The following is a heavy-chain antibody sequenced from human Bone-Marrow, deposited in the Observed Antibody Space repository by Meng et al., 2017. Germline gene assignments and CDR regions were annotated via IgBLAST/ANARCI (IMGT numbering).Heavy chain of an antibody. CDR2: IHPKTGDT. V-gene: IGHV1-2*02. CDR1: GYTFSAYW. D-gene: IGHD1-26*01. CDR3: ASFMGGTTVPY. J-gene: IGHJ4*02. Sequence: ASVKVSCKASGYTFSAYWIHWMRQAPGQGLEWMGWIHPKTGDTKYAQKFQGRVTMTRDTSISTMYLELSRLRSDDTAVYYCASFMGGTTVPYWGQGTLVTVSS.